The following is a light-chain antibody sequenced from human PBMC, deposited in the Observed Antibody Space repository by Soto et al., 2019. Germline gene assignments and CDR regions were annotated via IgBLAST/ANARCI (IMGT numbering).Light chain of an antibody. Sequence: LILTQSPGTLSLSPGERATLSCRASESVRNNSLAWYQQHPGQAPRLLIFGASSRATGIPDMFTGTGSGADFSLTISRLEPDDSAVYFCHHYGYGADTVGQWTKLEIK. CDR3: HHYGYGADT. CDR1: ESVRNNS. J-gene: IGKJ2*01. CDR2: GAS. V-gene: IGKV3-20*01.